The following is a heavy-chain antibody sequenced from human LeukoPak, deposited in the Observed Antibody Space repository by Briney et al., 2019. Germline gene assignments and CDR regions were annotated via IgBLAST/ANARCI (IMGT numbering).Heavy chain of an antibody. Sequence: ASVKVSCKASGYTFTGNYMHWVRQARGQGLEWMGWINPNSGGTNYAQKFQGRVTMTRDTSISTAYMELSRLRSDDTAVYYCAKEYCSGGSCYSQYYFDYWGQGTLVTVSS. D-gene: IGHD2-15*01. J-gene: IGHJ4*02. CDR2: INPNSGGT. CDR1: GYTFTGNY. V-gene: IGHV1-2*02. CDR3: AKEYCSGGSCYSQYYFDY.